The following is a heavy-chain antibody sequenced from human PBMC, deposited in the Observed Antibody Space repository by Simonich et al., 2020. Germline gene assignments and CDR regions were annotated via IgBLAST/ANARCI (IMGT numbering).Heavy chain of an antibody. Sequence: EVQLVESGGGLVQPGGSLRLSCAASGFTFSSYGMSWVRPAPRKGLEGVANIKQDGSEKYYVESVKGRFTISRDNAKNSLYLQMNSLRAEDTAVYYCACLGTGDAFDIWGQGTMVTVSS. CDR2: IKQDGSEK. V-gene: IGHV3-7*01. CDR1: GFTFSSYG. D-gene: IGHD3-9*01. J-gene: IGHJ3*02. CDR3: ACLGTGDAFDI.